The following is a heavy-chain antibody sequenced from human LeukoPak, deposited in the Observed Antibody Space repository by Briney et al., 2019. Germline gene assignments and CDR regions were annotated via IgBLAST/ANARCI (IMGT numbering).Heavy chain of an antibody. Sequence: PSETLSLTCTVSGGSISSYYWSWIRQPPGKGLEWIGYIYYSGSTYYNPSLKSRVTISVDTSKNQFSLKLSSVTAADTAVYYCARFCSSTSCYFPGSYYFDYWGQGTLVTVSS. CDR1: GGSISSYY. CDR3: ARFCSSTSCYFPGSYYFDY. V-gene: IGHV4-59*01. D-gene: IGHD2-2*01. J-gene: IGHJ4*02. CDR2: IYYSGST.